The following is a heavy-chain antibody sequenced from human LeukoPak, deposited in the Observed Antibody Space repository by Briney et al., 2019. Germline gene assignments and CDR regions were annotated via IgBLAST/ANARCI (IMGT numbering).Heavy chain of an antibody. CDR2: IYYSGST. V-gene: IGHV4-30-2*03. J-gene: IGHJ6*03. CDR1: GGSISSGGYS. Sequence: PSQTLSLTCAVSGGSISSGGYSWSWIRQPPGKGLEWIGYIYYSGSTYYNPSLKSRVTISVDTSKNQFSLKLSSVTAADTAVYYCARSGYSSGWDVLLGNYYYYMDVWGKGTTVTISS. D-gene: IGHD6-19*01. CDR3: ARSGYSSGWDVLLGNYYYYMDV.